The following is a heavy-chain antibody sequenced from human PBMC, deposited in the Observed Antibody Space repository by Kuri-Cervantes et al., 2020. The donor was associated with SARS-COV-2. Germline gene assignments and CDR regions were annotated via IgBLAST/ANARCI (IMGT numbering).Heavy chain of an antibody. CDR2: ISASSGKT. CDR3: ARVQNWNYALDV. J-gene: IGHJ6*02. D-gene: IGHD1-7*01. Sequence: ASVKVSCKTSGYTFTSYGFNWVRQVPGQGLEWMGWISASSGKTDYAQKLQGRVTMATDTSTTTGYLELRSLRSDDTGVYYCARVQNWNYALDVWGQGTTVTVSS. CDR1: GYTFTSYG. V-gene: IGHV1-18*01.